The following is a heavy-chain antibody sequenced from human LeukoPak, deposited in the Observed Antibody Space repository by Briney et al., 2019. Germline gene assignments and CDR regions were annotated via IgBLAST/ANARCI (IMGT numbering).Heavy chain of an antibody. Sequence: SETLSLTCAVYGGSFSGYYWSWIRQPPGKGLEWTGEINHSGSANYNPSLKSRVTISIDTSKNQFFLTLRSVTAADTAVYYCARQQISFFGVVQNWFDPWGQGTLVTVSS. J-gene: IGHJ5*02. V-gene: IGHV4-34*01. CDR1: GGSFSGYY. CDR3: ARQQISFFGVVQNWFDP. CDR2: INHSGSA. D-gene: IGHD3-3*01.